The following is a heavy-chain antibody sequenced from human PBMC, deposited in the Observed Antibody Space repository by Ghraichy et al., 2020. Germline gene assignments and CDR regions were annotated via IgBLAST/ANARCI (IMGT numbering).Heavy chain of an antibody. CDR2: ISYDGSNK. V-gene: IGHV3-30*04. D-gene: IGHD2-2*02. CDR3: ARKIVPAAIRVYSYFDY. J-gene: IGHJ4*02. Sequence: GGSLRLSCAASGFTFSSYAMHWVRQAPGKGLEWVAVISYDGSNKYYADSVKGRFTISRDNSKNTLYLQMNSLRAEDTAVYYCARKIVPAAIRVYSYFDYWGQGTLVTVSS. CDR1: GFTFSSYA.